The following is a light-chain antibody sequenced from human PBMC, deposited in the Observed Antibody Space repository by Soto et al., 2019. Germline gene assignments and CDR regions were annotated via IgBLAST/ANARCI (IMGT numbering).Light chain of an antibody. CDR2: RIS. V-gene: IGKV2-24*01. CDR3: MQGTQSPWT. CDR1: QSLVYSDGNTY. J-gene: IGKJ1*01. Sequence: DIVMTQTPLSLFVTLGQPASISCRSSQSLVYSDGNTYLRWLHQRPGQPLRVLISRISNRFPGVPDRFSGSGAGTDFTLKISRVEAEDVGVYYCMQGTQSPWTFDQGTKVEIK.